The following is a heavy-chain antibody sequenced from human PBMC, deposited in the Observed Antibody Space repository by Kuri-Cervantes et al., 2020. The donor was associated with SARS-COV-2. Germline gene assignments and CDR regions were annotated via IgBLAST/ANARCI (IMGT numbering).Heavy chain of an antibody. CDR2: IYPYDSDT. D-gene: IGHD2-2*02. CDR3: ATSSQPYQLLYEGVGYFDY. Sequence: GGSLRLSCQASGYRFTGYWIGWVRQMPGKALEWMGLIYPYDSDTRCNPSFQGHITISIDKSISTAYLQWSSLKASDTAMYYCATSSQPYQLLYEGVGYFDYWGQGTLVTVSS. J-gene: IGHJ4*02. V-gene: IGHV5-51*01. CDR1: GYRFTGYW.